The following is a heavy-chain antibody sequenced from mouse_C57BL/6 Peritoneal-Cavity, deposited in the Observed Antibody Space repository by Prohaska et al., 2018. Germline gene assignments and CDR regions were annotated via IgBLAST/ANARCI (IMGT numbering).Heavy chain of an antibody. J-gene: IGHJ3*01. CDR2: INTYSGVP. V-gene: IGHV9-3*01. D-gene: IGHD3-2*02. Sequence: QIQLVQSGPELKKPGETVKISCKASGYTFTTYGMSWVKQAPGKGLKWMGWINTYSGVPTYAVAFKGRFAFSLETSASTAYLQINNLKNEDTATYLCARKSSGCEAYWSQGTLVTVSA. CDR1: GYTFTTYG. CDR3: ARKSSGCEAY.